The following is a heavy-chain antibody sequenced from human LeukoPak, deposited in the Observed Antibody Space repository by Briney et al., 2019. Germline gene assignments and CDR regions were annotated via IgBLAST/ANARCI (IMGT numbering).Heavy chain of an antibody. D-gene: IGHD4-17*01. Sequence: SETLSLTCTVSGYSISSGYYWGWIRQPPGKGLEWIGSGYHIGSTYFNPSLRSRVTILIDIFKNQFSLKMGSVTAADTAIYYCARVGDYGDYVNWFDPWGPGTLVTVSS. J-gene: IGHJ5*02. V-gene: IGHV4-38-2*02. CDR2: GYHIGST. CDR3: ARVGDYGDYVNWFDP. CDR1: GYSISSGYY.